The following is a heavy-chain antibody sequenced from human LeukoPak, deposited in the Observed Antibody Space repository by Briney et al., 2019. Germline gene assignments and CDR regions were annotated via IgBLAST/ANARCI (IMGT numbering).Heavy chain of an antibody. D-gene: IGHD3-16*02. CDR2: INHSGST. CDR3: ARGYRYMDV. CDR1: GGSFSGYY. V-gene: IGHV4-34*01. Sequence: TSETLSLTCAVYGGSFSGYYWSWIRQPPGKGLEWIGEINHSGSTNYNPSLKSRVTISVDTSKNQFSLKLSSVTAADTAVYYCARGYRYMDVWGKGTTVTVSS. J-gene: IGHJ6*03.